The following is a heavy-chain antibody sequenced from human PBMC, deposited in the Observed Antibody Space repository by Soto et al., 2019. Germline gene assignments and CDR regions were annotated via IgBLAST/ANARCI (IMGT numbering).Heavy chain of an antibody. Sequence: QVQLVESGGGVVQPGRSLRLSCAASGFTFSSYGMHWVRQAPGKGLEWVAVISYDGSNKYYADSVKGRFTISRDNSKNTLYLQMNSLRAEDTAVYYCAKLGVVTEAFDYWGQGTLFTVSS. CDR3: AKLGVVTEAFDY. D-gene: IGHD2-15*01. V-gene: IGHV3-30*18. J-gene: IGHJ4*02. CDR2: ISYDGSNK. CDR1: GFTFSSYG.